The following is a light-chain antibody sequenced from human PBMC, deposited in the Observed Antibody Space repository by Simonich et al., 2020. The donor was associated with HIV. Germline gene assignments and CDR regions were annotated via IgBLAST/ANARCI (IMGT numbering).Light chain of an antibody. V-gene: IGLV2-14*01. CDR1: SSDVGGYNY. J-gene: IGLJ1*01. CDR2: ESS. CDR3: SSYTSSSTLV. Sequence: QSALTQPPSASGSPGQSVTISCTGTSSDVGGYNYVSWYQQHPGKAPKLMIYESSKRPSGVSNRFSGSKSGNTASLTISGLQAEDEADYYCSSYTSSSTLVFGTGTKVTVL.